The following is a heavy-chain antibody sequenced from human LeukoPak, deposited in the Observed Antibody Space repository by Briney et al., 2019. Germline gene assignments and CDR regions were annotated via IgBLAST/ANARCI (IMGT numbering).Heavy chain of an antibody. D-gene: IGHD2-21*02. J-gene: IGHJ4*02. V-gene: IGHV3-33*08. CDR1: GFTFSTYW. Sequence: GGSLRLSCAGSGFTFSTYWIHWVRQAPGKGLEWVAVIWYDGSNKYYADSVKGRFTISRDNSKNALYLQMNSLRAEDTAVYYCARDQVAYCGGDCYPAFDYWGQGTLVTVSS. CDR3: ARDQVAYCGGDCYPAFDY. CDR2: IWYDGSNK.